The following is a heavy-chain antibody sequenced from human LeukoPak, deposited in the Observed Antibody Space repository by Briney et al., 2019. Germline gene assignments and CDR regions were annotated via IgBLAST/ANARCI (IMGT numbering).Heavy chain of an antibody. CDR2: IKQDGSEK. Sequence: GGSLRLSCAASGFTFRSYWMRWVRQAPGKGLEWVANIKQDGSEKNYVDSVKGRFTISRDNARNSLYLQMNSLRAEDTAVYYCASGLELDYWGQGTLVTVSS. J-gene: IGHJ4*02. CDR1: GFTFRSYW. CDR3: ASGLELDY. V-gene: IGHV3-7*03.